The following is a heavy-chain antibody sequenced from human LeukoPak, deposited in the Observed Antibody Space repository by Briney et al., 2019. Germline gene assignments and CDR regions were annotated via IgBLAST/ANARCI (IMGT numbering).Heavy chain of an antibody. CDR1: GASISGYH. D-gene: IGHD3-9*01. CDR2: VYTSGST. Sequence: SETLSLTCTVSGASISGYHWSWIRQPAGKGLEWIGRVYTSGSTNYNPSLKSRVTMSVDTSKNQFSLKVISVTAADAAVYYCARGVTLRYFDWLLWGQGTLVTVSS. V-gene: IGHV4-4*07. J-gene: IGHJ4*02. CDR3: ARGVTLRYFDWLL.